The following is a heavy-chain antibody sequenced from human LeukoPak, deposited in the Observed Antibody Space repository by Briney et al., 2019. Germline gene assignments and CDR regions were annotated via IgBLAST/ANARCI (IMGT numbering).Heavy chain of an antibody. D-gene: IGHD3-10*01. CDR2: INSGGST. Sequence: GGSLRLSCAASGFTVSSNYMNWVRQAPGQGLEGVSVINSGGSTRYADSVKGRFTISRDNSKNTLYLQMNSLRAEDTAVYYCARDLYYYGSGSDNFLYYWGQGTLVTVSS. V-gene: IGHV3-53*01. CDR1: GFTVSSNY. J-gene: IGHJ4*02. CDR3: ARDLYYYGSGSDNFLYY.